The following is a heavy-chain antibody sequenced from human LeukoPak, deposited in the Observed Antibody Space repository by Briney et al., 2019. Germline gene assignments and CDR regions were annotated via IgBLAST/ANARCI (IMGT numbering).Heavy chain of an antibody. D-gene: IGHD3-3*01. J-gene: IGHJ4*02. Sequence: SETLSLTCTVSGGSISSYYWSWIRQPPGKGLEWIGYIYYSGSTNYNPSLKSRVTISVDTSKNQFSLKLSSVTAADTAVYYCARLWMGDFWSGPFDYWGQGTLVTVSS. V-gene: IGHV4-59*08. CDR2: IYYSGST. CDR1: GGSISSYY. CDR3: ARLWMGDFWSGPFDY.